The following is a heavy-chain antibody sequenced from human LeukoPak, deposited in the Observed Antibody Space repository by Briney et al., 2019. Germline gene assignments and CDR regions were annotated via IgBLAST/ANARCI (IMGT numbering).Heavy chain of an antibody. CDR2: ISAYNGNT. V-gene: IGHV1-18*01. D-gene: IGHD3-9*01. J-gene: IGHJ4*02. CDR3: ARDIHILTGSARTMYYFDY. CDR1: GYTFTSYG. Sequence: ASVKVSCKASGYTFTSYGISWVRQAPGQGLEWMGWISAYNGNTNYAQKLQGRVTMTTDTSTSTAYMELRSLRSDDTAVYYCARDIHILTGSARTMYYFDYWGQGTLVTVSS.